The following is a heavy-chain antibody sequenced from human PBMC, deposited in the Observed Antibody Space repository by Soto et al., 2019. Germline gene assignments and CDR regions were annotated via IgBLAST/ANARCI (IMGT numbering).Heavy chain of an antibody. CDR1: GFTFSSYG. Sequence: PGGSLRLSCAASGFTFSSYGMHWVRQAPGKGLEWVAVIWYDGSNKYYADSVKGRFTISRDNSKNTLYLQMNSLRAEDTAVYYCAREGVEVAGTIDYWGQGTLVTVSS. D-gene: IGHD6-19*01. J-gene: IGHJ4*02. V-gene: IGHV3-33*01. CDR3: AREGVEVAGTIDY. CDR2: IWYDGSNK.